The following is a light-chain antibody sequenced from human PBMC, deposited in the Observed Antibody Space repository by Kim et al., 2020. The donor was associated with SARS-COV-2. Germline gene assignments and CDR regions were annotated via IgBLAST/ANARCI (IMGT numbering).Light chain of an antibody. CDR3: QQYARTPLT. V-gene: IGKV3-20*01. J-gene: IGKJ4*01. CDR1: PSFNNTY. CDR2: GSS. Sequence: EVVLTQSQATLTLSPGEGATPSRRASPSFNNTYLACYQQKPGQAPRLLIYGSSIRATGIPDGSSGRGSGTDFTLTISRGEPEDFAVYYCQQYARTPLTFGEGPRWILN.